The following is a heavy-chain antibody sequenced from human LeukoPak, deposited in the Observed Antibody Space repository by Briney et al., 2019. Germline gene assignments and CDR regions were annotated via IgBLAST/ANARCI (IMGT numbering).Heavy chain of an antibody. CDR2: MNQDGSEK. CDR3: ARYGSSWDLDY. Sequence: GGSLRLSCAASGFAFCSYWMSWVRQAPGKGLEWVANMNQDGSEKYYVDSVKGRFTISRDNAKNSLYLQMNSLRVEDTAVYYCARYGSSWDLDYWGQGTLVTVSS. J-gene: IGHJ4*02. V-gene: IGHV3-7*05. CDR1: GFAFCSYW. D-gene: IGHD6-13*01.